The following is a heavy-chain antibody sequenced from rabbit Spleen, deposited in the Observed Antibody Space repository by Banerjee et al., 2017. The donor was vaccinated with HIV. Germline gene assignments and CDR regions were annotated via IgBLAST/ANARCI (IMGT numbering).Heavy chain of an antibody. CDR3: ARDTSSSFSSYGMDL. J-gene: IGHJ6*01. CDR2: IDTGSSGFT. V-gene: IGHV1S40*01. D-gene: IGHD1-1*01. CDR1: GFSLTSSDY. Sequence: QSLEESGGDLVKPGASLILTCTASGFSLTSSDYMCWVRQAPGKGLEWIACIDTGSSGFTYHASWAKGRFTISKTSSTTVTLQMTSLTAADTATYFCARDTSSSFSSYGMDLWGQGPSYRL.